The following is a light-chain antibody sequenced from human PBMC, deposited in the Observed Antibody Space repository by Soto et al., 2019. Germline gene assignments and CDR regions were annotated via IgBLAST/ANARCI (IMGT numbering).Light chain of an antibody. Sequence: DIQLTQSPSFLSASVGDRVTITCRASQAISSSLAWYQHHPGKAPKLLIYAASTLQNGVPSSFSRSESGTEFTLTISSLQPEDFATYYCQHLNDYRYTFGQGTKVQI. V-gene: IGKV1-9*01. CDR1: QAISSS. CDR2: AAS. CDR3: QHLNDYRYT. J-gene: IGKJ2*01.